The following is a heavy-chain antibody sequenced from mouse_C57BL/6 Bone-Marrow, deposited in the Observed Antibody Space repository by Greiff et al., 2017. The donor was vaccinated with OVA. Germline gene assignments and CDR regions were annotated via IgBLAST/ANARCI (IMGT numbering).Heavy chain of an antibody. CDR3: ASRRDYYYGSNTYWYFDV. Sequence: QVQLKQPGAELVRPGTSVKLSCKASGYTFTSYWMHWVKQRPGQGLEWIGVIDPSDSYTNYNQKFKGKATLTVDTSSSTAYMQLSSLTSEDSAVYYCASRRDYYYGSNTYWYFDVWGTGTTVTVSS. J-gene: IGHJ1*03. V-gene: IGHV1-59*01. CDR1: GYTFTSYW. CDR2: IDPSDSYT. D-gene: IGHD1-1*01.